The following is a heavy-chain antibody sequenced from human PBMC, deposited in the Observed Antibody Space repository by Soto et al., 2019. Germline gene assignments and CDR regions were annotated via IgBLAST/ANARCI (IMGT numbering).Heavy chain of an antibody. CDR2: IYWDDDK. CDR1: GFSLSTSGVG. Sequence: SGPTLVNPTQTLTLTCTFSGFSLSTSGVGVGWIRQPPGKALEWLALIYWDDDKRYSPSLKSRLTITKDTSKNQVVLTMTNMDPVDTATYYCARIPIDIVVVPAAIRTNWFDTLCQETLLTVSA. J-gene: IGHJ5*02. CDR3: ARIPIDIVVVPAAIRTNWFDT. V-gene: IGHV2-5*02. D-gene: IGHD2-2*01.